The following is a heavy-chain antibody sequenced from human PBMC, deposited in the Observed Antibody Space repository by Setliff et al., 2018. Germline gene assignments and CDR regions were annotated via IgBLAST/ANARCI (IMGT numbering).Heavy chain of an antibody. V-gene: IGHV3-23*03. CDR1: GFTFTSDA. D-gene: IGHD6-13*01. CDR3: AKCSSWHGHYPHFNY. CDR2: ISGDGGSI. Sequence: GGSLRLSCAASGFTFTSDALAWVRQAPGKGLEWVSIISGDGGSIYYADSVKGRFTISRDNSNNTLYLQMSSLRAEDTAVYYCAKCSSWHGHYPHFNYWGQGTLVTVSS. J-gene: IGHJ4*02.